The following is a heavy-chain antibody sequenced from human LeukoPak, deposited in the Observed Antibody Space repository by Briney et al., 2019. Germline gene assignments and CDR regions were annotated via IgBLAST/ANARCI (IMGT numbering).Heavy chain of an antibody. CDR3: ARVKGYCSSTSCYTGGDYYYGMDV. Sequence: ASVKVSCKASEYTFASYAMNWVRQAPGQGLEWMGWINTNTGSPTYAQGFTGRFVFSLDTSVSTAYLQISSLKAEDTAVYYCARVKGYCSSTSCYTGGDYYYGMDVWAKGPRSPSP. V-gene: IGHV7-4-1*02. CDR2: INTNTGSP. J-gene: IGHJ6*02. D-gene: IGHD2-2*02. CDR1: EYTFASYA.